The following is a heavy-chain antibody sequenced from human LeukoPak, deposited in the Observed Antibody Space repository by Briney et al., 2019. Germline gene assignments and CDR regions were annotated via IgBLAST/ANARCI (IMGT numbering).Heavy chain of an antibody. D-gene: IGHD2-2*01. V-gene: IGHV5-51*01. CDR3: ARNPLRRDTSSTFDS. CDR2: IYPGDSDI. Sequence: GASVKVSCKASGYTFTSYGISWVRQAPGQGLEWMGIIYPGDSDIRYNPSLQGQVTISADKSITTAYLQWSSLKASDTAMYYCARNPLRRDTSSTFDSWGQGTLVTVSS. J-gene: IGHJ4*02. CDR1: GYTFTSYG.